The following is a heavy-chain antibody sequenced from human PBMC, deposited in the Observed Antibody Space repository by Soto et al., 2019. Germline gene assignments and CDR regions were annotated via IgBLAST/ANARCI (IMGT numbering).Heavy chain of an antibody. D-gene: IGHD3-16*01. CDR1: GYSFRSQA. CDR3: TRDNTGGGWFDP. CDR2: IIPILGTT. V-gene: IGHV1-69*11. Sequence: QVHLEQSGAEVKKPGSSVKVSCKASGYSFRSQAISWVRQAPGQGLEWMGGIIPILGTTGYAQTFQARVTITADESTSTAYLELSGLRPEDTAVYYCTRDNTGGGWFDPWGQGTLVTVSS. J-gene: IGHJ5*02.